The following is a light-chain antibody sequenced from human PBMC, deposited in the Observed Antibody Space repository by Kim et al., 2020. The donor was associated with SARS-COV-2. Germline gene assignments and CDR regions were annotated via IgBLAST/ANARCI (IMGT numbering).Light chain of an antibody. CDR1: SSDVGAYNY. CDR2: DVS. J-gene: IGLJ1*01. CDR3: CAYAGSETYV. Sequence: PSGAISCTGTSSDVGAYNYVSWYQQHPGKAPKLMIYDVSKRPSGVPDRFSGSKSGNTASLTISGLQAEDEADYYCCAYAGSETYVFGSGTKVTVL. V-gene: IGLV2-11*01.